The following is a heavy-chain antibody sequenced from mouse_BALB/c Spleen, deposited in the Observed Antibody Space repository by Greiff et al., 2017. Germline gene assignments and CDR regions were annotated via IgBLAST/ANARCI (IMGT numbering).Heavy chain of an antibody. CDR2: IDPSDSYT. CDR3: TRRGSDY. Sequence: QVQLKQPGAELVKPGASVKMSCKASGYTFTSYWMHWVKQRPGQGLEWIGVIDPSDSYTSYNQKFKGKATLTVDTSSSTAYMQLSSLTSEDSAVYYCTRRGSDYWGQGTTLTVSS. CDR1: GYTFTSYW. J-gene: IGHJ2*01. V-gene: IGHV1S127*01.